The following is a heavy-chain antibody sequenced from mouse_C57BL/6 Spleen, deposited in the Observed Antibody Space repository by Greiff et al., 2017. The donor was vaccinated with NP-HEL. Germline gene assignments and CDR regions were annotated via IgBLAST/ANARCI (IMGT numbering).Heavy chain of an antibody. V-gene: IGHV1-76*01. CDR3: ARDYYGSSYGYFDV. J-gene: IGHJ1*03. CDR1: GYTFTDYY. Sequence: VQLQQSGAELVRPGASVKLSCKASGYTFTDYYINWVKQRPGQGLEWIARIYPGSGNTYYNEKFKGKATLTAEKSSSTAYMQLSSLTSEDSAVYVCARDYYGSSYGYFDVWGTGTTVTVSS. CDR2: IYPGSGNT. D-gene: IGHD1-1*01.